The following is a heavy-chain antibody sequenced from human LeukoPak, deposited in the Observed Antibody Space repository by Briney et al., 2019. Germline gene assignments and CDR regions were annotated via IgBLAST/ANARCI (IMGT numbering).Heavy chain of an antibody. J-gene: IGHJ4*02. V-gene: IGHV4-30-2*01. CDR3: ATSYGAAGHFDY. CDR2: IYHSGST. CDR1: GGSISSGGYS. Sequence: SETLSLTCAVSGGSISSGGYSWSWIRQPPGKGLEWIGYIYHSGSTYYNPSLKSRVTISVDRSKNQFSLKLSSVTAADTAVYYCATSYGAAGHFDYWGQGTLVTVSS. D-gene: IGHD4-17*01.